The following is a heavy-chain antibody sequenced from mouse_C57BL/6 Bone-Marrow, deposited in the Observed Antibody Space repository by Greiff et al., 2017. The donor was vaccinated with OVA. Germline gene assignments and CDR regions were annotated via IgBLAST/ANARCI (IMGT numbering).Heavy chain of an antibody. J-gene: IGHJ3*01. CDR3: ARDNYYGSSSFAY. D-gene: IGHD1-1*01. V-gene: IGHV5-4*01. CDR1: GFTFSSYA. Sequence: EVKLVESGGGLVKPGGSLKLSCAASGFTFSSYAMSWVRQTPEKRLEWVATISDGGSYTYYPDNVKGRFTISRDNAKNNLYLQMSHLKSEDTAMYYCARDNYYGSSSFAYWGQGTLVTVSA. CDR2: ISDGGSYT.